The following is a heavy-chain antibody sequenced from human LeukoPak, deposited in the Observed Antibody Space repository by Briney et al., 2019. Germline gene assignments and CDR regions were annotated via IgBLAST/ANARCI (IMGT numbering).Heavy chain of an antibody. V-gene: IGHV3-64D*08. CDR1: GFTFRSHA. Sequence: GGSLRLSCSAAGFTFRSHAMHWVRQAPGKGLEYVSTINDDGGLTYYADSVKGRFTISRDSSKNTVYLQMNNLRPDDSAVYHCLKGGWATIGPPKDWGQGTQVSVSS. J-gene: IGHJ4*02. CDR3: LKGGWATIGPPKD. D-gene: IGHD5-24*01. CDR2: INDDGGLT.